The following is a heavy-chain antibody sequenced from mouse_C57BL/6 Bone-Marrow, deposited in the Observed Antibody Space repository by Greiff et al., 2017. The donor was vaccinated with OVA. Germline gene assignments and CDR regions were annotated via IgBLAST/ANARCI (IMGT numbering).Heavy chain of an antibody. CDR2: IFPGSGST. Sequence: VKLVESGAELMKPGASVKLSCKASGYTFTGYWIEWVQQRPGHGLEWIGEIFPGSGSTNYNEKFKGKATFTAYTAYNPVYMQLSSQSTEDSSIYFCARGNYVYFDYWCQGTTLTVSS. CDR3: ARGNYVYFDY. D-gene: IGHD2-4*01. CDR1: GYTFTGYW. J-gene: IGHJ2*01. V-gene: IGHV1-9*01.